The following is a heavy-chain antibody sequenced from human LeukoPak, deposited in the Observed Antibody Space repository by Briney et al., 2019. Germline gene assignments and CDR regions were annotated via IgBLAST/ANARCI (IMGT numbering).Heavy chain of an antibody. Sequence: SETLSLTCAVYGGSFSGYYWSWIRQPPGKGLEWIGEINHSGSTNYNPSLKSRVTISVDTSKNQFSLKPTSVTAADTAVYYCASRAMTLDLWGRGTLVTVSS. CDR3: ASRAMTLDL. J-gene: IGHJ2*01. D-gene: IGHD2-21*02. V-gene: IGHV4-34*01. CDR2: INHSGST. CDR1: GGSFSGYY.